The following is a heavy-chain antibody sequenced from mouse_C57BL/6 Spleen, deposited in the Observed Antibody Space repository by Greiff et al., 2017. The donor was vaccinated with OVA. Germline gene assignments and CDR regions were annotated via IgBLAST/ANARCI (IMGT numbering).Heavy chain of an antibody. Sequence: EVKLVESGGDLVKPGGSLKLSCAASGFTFSSYGMSWVRQPPDKRLEWVATISSGGSYTDYPDSVKGRFTISSDHAKNTLYLQMSSLKSEDTAMYYGASQLGRDLYFDYWGQGTTLTVSS. CDR3: ASQLGRDLYFDY. V-gene: IGHV5-6*01. CDR2: ISSGGSYT. J-gene: IGHJ2*01. D-gene: IGHD4-1*01. CDR1: GFTFSSYG.